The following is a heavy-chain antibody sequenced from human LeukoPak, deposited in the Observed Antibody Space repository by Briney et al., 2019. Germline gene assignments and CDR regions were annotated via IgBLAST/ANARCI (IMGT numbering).Heavy chain of an antibody. J-gene: IGHJ3*01. CDR2: ISGGGGNT. CDR1: GLTFSNYS. V-gene: IGHV3-23*01. Sequence: GGSLRLPCAVSGLTFSNYSMTWVRQAPGKGLEWVSTISGGGGNTYYADSVKGRLTISRDNSKNTLDLQMNSLRAEDTALYYCARDCASEWEQLPDYGACYLWDQGTMVTVSS. D-gene: IGHD1-26*01. CDR3: ARDCASEWEQLPDYGACYL.